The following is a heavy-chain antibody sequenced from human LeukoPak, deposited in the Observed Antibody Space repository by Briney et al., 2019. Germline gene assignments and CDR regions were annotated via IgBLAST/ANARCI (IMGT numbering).Heavy chain of an antibody. D-gene: IGHD5-12*01. V-gene: IGHV3-66*02. CDR2: IYSGGST. J-gene: IGHJ6*03. CDR3: ARVWSGYDLYYYYMDV. Sequence: GGSLRLSCAASGFTVSSNYMSWVSQAPGKWLEWVSVIYSGGSTYYADSVKGRFTISRDNSKNTLYLQMNSLRAEDTAVYYCARVWSGYDLYYYYMDVWGKGTMVTVSS. CDR1: GFTVSSNY.